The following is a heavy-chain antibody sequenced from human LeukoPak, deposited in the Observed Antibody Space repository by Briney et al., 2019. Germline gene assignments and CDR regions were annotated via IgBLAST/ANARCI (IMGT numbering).Heavy chain of an antibody. CDR1: GGSISSLY. J-gene: IGHJ4*02. CDR3: ARVDRGYCSGGSCHIGYFDY. Sequence: SETLSLTCSVSGGSISSLYWSWIRQPPGKGLEWIGYIYYTGSTNYNPSLKSRVTISVDTSKNQFSLKLSSVTAADTAVYYCARVDRGYCSGGSCHIGYFDYWGQGTLVTVSS. V-gene: IGHV4-59*01. D-gene: IGHD2-15*01. CDR2: IYYTGST.